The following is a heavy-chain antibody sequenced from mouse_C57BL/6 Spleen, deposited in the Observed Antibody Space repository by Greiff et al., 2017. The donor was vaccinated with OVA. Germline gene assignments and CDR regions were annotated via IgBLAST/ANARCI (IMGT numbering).Heavy chain of an antibody. V-gene: IGHV5-17*01. CDR2: ISSGSSTI. J-gene: IGHJ2*01. CDR3: ARRDYYGSYVDY. D-gene: IGHD1-1*01. CDR1: GFTFSDYG. Sequence: EVKLVESGGGLVKPGGSLKLSCAASGFTFSDYGMHWVRQAPEKGLEWVAYISSGSSTIYYADTVKGRFTISRDNAKNTLFLQMTSLRSEDTAMYYCARRDYYGSYVDYWGQGTTLTVSS.